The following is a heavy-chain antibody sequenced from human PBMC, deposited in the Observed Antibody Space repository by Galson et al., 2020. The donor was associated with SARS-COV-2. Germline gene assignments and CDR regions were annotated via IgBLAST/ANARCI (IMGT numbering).Heavy chain of an antibody. D-gene: IGHD3-22*01. Sequence: GESLKISCAASGFTYSSYSMNWVRQAPGKGLEWVSSIRSSSSYIYYADSVKGRFTISRDNAKNSLYLQMNSLRAEDTAVYYCARAEYYYDSSGYPYDYWCQGTLVTFAS. CDR3: ARAEYYYDSSGYPYDY. V-gene: IGHV3-21*01. CDR1: GFTYSSYS. CDR2: IRSSSSYI. J-gene: IGHJ4*02.